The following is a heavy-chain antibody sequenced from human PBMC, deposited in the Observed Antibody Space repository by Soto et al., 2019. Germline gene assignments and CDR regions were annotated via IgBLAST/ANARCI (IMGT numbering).Heavy chain of an antibody. CDR3: ARVGSSWSPGY. CDR1: GFTFSSYA. V-gene: IGHV3-30-3*01. J-gene: IGHJ4*02. D-gene: IGHD6-13*01. Sequence: QVQLVESGGGVVQPGRSLRLSCEASGFTFSSYAMHWVRQAPGKGLEWVAVISYDGSNKYYADSVKGRFTISRDNSKNTLYLQMNSLRAEDTAVYYCARVGSSWSPGYWGQGTLVTVSS. CDR2: ISYDGSNK.